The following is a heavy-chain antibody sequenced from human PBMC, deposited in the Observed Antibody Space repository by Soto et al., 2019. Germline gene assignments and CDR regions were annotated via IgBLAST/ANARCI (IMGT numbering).Heavy chain of an antibody. J-gene: IGHJ4*02. CDR2: IYYTGAT. CDR1: SGSISTGNW. D-gene: IGHD6-25*01. Sequence: QEELQESGPRLVKSSGTLSLTCEVSSGSISTGNWWSWVRQPPGKGLEWIGEIYYTGATNYNPSLKSRVTMTIDKSKDQFSLILTSATAADTAVYYCARVFSSGSGWMYYLDFWGQGILVSVSS. CDR3: ARVFSSGSGWMYYLDF. V-gene: IGHV4-4*02.